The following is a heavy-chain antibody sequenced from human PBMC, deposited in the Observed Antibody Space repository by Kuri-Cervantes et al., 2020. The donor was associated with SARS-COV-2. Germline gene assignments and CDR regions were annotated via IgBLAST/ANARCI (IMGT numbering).Heavy chain of an antibody. CDR1: GYTFSSHW. CDR3: ARGTRGHFDY. J-gene: IGHJ4*02. Sequence: GESLKISCKASGYTFSSHWIGWVRQMPRKGLEWMGIIYPTDSDTRYSPSFQGQVTISVDESISTAYLQWSSLKASDTAMYYCARGTRGHFDYWGQGTLVTVSS. CDR2: IYPTDSDT. D-gene: IGHD1-1*01. V-gene: IGHV5-51*01.